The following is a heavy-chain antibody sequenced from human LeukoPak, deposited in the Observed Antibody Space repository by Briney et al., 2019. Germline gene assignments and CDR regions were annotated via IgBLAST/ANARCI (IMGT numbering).Heavy chain of an antibody. D-gene: IGHD3-10*01. Sequence: NSSETLSLTCTASGGSISSYYWSWIRQPPGKGLEWIGYIYYSGSTNYNPSLKSRVTISVDTSKNQFSLKLSSVTAADTAVYYCARADGVLWFGETIAPYFDYWGQGTLVTVSS. CDR2: IYYSGST. V-gene: IGHV4-59*01. CDR3: ARADGVLWFGETIAPYFDY. J-gene: IGHJ4*02. CDR1: GGSISSYY.